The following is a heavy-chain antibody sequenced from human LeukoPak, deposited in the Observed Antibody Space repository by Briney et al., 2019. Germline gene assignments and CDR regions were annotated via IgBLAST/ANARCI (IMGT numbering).Heavy chain of an antibody. V-gene: IGHV3-48*04. Sequence: GGSLRLSCAASGFTFSSYSMNWVRQAPGKGLEWVSYISSSSGTIYYADSVKGRFTISRDNAKNSLYLQMNSLRAEDTAVYYCAREPGITIFGVAEYYFDYWGQGTLVTVSS. CDR3: AREPGITIFGVAEYYFDY. CDR1: GFTFSSYS. D-gene: IGHD3-3*01. J-gene: IGHJ4*02. CDR2: ISSSSGTI.